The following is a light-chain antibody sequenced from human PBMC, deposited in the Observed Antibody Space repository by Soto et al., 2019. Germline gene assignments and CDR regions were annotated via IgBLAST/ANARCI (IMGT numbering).Light chain of an antibody. CDR3: SSYTTSNTRQIV. V-gene: IGLV2-14*03. CDR2: DVS. Sequence: QSVLAQPASVSGSPGQSITISCTGTSSDVGGYNYVSWYQHHPGKAPKLLIYDVSNRPSGISNRFSGSKSDNTASLTISGLQPEDEADYYCSSYTTSNTRQIVFGTGTKVT. J-gene: IGLJ1*01. CDR1: SSDVGGYNY.